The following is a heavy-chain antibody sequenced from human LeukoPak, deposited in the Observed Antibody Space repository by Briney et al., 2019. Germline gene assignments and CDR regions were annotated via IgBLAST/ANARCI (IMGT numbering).Heavy chain of an antibody. J-gene: IGHJ6*04. Sequence: PGGSLRLSCAASGFTFSSSDIHWVRQAPGKGLEGVAVISYDGSNKYYVDSVKGRFTIFRDNYKNTVYLQMNSLRTEDTAVYYCAELGITMIGGVWGKGTTVTISS. CDR2: ISYDGSNK. V-gene: IGHV3-30*18. D-gene: IGHD3-10*02. CDR1: GFTFSSSD. CDR3: AELGITMIGGV.